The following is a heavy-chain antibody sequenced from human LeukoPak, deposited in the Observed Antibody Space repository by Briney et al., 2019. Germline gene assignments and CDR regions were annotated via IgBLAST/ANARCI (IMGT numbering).Heavy chain of an antibody. V-gene: IGHV3-30-3*01. Sequence: PGGSLRLSCAASGFTFSSYAMHWVRQAPGKGLEWVAVISYDGSNKYYADSVKGRFTISRDNSKNTLYLQMNSLRAEDTAVYYCARYCSSTSCYLDNYYGMDVWGQGTTVTVSS. J-gene: IGHJ6*02. D-gene: IGHD2-2*01. CDR1: GFTFSSYA. CDR2: ISYDGSNK. CDR3: ARYCSSTSCYLDNYYGMDV.